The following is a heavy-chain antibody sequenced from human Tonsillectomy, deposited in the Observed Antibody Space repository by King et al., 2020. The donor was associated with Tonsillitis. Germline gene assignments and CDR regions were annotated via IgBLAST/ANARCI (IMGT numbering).Heavy chain of an antibody. CDR1: GFTFTTYD. Sequence: VQLVESGGGLVQPGGSLRLSCAASGFTFTTYDMNWVRQAPGKGLEWVSYISSSGSTIYYADSVKGRFTISSDNVKNSLYLQMNSLRAEDTAVYYCASGYWYFALWGRGTLVTVSS. V-gene: IGHV3-48*03. J-gene: IGHJ2*01. CDR2: ISSSGSTI. CDR3: ASGYWYFAL.